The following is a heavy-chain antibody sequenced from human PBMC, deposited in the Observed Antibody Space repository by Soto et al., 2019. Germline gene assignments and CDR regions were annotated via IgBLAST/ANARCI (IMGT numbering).Heavy chain of an antibody. Sequence: SETLSLTCTVSCGSIISYYWSWIRQPPGKGLEWIGYIYYSGSTNYNPSLKSRVTISVDTSKNQFSLKLSSVTAADTAVYYCARGYLLTGYSPALNGWFDPWGQGTLVTVSS. D-gene: IGHD3-9*01. CDR3: ARGYLLTGYSPALNGWFDP. CDR1: CGSIISYY. V-gene: IGHV4-59*01. CDR2: IYYSGST. J-gene: IGHJ5*02.